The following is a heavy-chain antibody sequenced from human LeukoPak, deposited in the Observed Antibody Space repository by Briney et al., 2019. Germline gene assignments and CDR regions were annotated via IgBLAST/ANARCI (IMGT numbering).Heavy chain of an antibody. D-gene: IGHD2-2*02. Sequence: PGGSLRLSCAASGFTFSSYWMSWVRQAPGKGLEWVANIKQDGSEKYYVDSVKGRFTISRDNAKNSLYLQMNSLRSDDTAVYYCARDRRYCSSTSCYRLAEYFQHWGQGTLVTVSS. CDR2: IKQDGSEK. CDR3: ARDRRYCSSTSCYRLAEYFQH. J-gene: IGHJ1*01. V-gene: IGHV3-7*03. CDR1: GFTFSSYW.